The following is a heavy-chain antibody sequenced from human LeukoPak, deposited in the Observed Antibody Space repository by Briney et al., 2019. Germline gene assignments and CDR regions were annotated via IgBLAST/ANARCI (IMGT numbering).Heavy chain of an antibody. CDR2: IYISDNA. CDR1: VASLAGYY. D-gene: IGHD6-13*01. CDR3: ARDRDIAADGMEGGDAFDI. J-gene: IGHJ3*02. V-gene: IGHV4-4*07. Sequence: SETLSLTCTAYVASLAGYYWSWIRQPAGKGLEWIGRIYISDNARYNPSLKSRVTMSIDTSKKQFSLILRSVTAADTAVYYCARDRDIAADGMEGGDAFDIWGPGTLVTVSP.